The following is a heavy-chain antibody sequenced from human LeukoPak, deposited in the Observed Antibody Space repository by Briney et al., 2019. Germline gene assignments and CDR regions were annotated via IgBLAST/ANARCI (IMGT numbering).Heavy chain of an antibody. CDR3: ARLRGNYFPDY. J-gene: IGHJ4*02. D-gene: IGHD2/OR15-2a*01. Sequence: SETLSLPCTVSGGSMNNYYWTWIRQPPGKGLEWIAYIFYSGSTNYNPSLKSRVTISVDTSRNQFSLKLNSVTAADTAVYYCARLRGNYFPDYWGQGTLVTVSS. CDR1: GGSMNNYY. CDR2: IFYSGST. V-gene: IGHV4-59*01.